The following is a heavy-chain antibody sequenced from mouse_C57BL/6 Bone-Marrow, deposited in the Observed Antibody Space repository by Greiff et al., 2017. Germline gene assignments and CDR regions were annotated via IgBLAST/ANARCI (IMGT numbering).Heavy chain of an antibody. J-gene: IGHJ4*01. CDR1: GYSITSGYY. D-gene: IGHD3-2*02. V-gene: IGHV3-6*01. CDR2: ISYDGSN. CDR3: ATRQLIAMDY. Sequence: EVHLVESGPGLVKPSQSLSLTCSVTGYSITSGYYWNWIRQFPGNKLEWMGYISYDGSNNYNPSLKNRISITRDTSKNQFFLKLNSVTTEDTATYYCATRQLIAMDYWGQGTSVTVSS.